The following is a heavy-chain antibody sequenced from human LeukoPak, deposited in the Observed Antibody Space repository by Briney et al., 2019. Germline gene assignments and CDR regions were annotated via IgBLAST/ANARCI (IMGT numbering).Heavy chain of an antibody. D-gene: IGHD4-23*01. CDR1: GFTVSSNC. J-gene: IGHJ6*02. CDR2: IYSGGST. Sequence: GGSLRLSCAASGFTVSSNCMSWVRQAPGKGLEWVSVIYSGGSTYYADSVKGRFTISRDNSKNTLHLQMNSLRAEDTAVYYCARELDYGGNFGMDVWGQGTTVTVSS. CDR3: ARELDYGGNFGMDV. V-gene: IGHV3-66*01.